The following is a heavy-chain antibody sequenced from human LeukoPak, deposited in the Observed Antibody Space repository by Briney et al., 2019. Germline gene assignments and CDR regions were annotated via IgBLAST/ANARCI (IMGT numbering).Heavy chain of an antibody. CDR1: GGSISHYY. V-gene: IGHV4-59*01. J-gene: IGHJ5*02. D-gene: IGHD4-17*01. Sequence: SETLSLTCTVSGGSISHYYWSWIRQPPGKGLEWIGYTYYGGSTKFNPSLKSRVAISVDTSKKQFSLNLTSVTAADTAVYYCARGPSVTSIGGPWGQGTLVTVSA. CDR2: TYYGGST. CDR3: ARGPSVTSIGGP.